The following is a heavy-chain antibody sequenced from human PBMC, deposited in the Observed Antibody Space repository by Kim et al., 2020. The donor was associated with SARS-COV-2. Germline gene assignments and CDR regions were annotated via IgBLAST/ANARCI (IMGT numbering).Heavy chain of an antibody. V-gene: IGHV3-72*01. Sequence: GGSLRLSCVVSGFTFSDFYIDWVRQAPGKGLEWVGRSRNRAKSFSTDFAASVKGRFTISRDNSRNSLYLQMNNLKIDDTAVYYCSRKSPGAADFDVWGQG. CDR1: GFTFSDFY. J-gene: IGHJ3*01. D-gene: IGHD6-25*01. CDR3: SRKSPGAADFDV. CDR2: SRNRAKSFST.